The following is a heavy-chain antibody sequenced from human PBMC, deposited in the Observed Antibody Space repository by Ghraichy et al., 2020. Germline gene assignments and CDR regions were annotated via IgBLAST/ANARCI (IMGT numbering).Heavy chain of an antibody. V-gene: IGHV3-30*18. CDR1: GFTSSAFG. CDR2: IPYYGGET. Sequence: GGSLRLSCVASGFTSSAFGMHWVRQAPGKGLEWVALIPYYGGETFNADSVKGRFTISRDDSKNAIYLQMNSLRVEDTAVYYCVKDAHEDRGIDYWGQGTLVTVSS. D-gene: IGHD3-10*01. J-gene: IGHJ4*02. CDR3: VKDAHEDRGIDY.